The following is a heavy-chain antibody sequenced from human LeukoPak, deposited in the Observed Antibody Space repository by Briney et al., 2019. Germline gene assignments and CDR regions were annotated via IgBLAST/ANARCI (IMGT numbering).Heavy chain of an antibody. Sequence: SETLSLXCTVSGGSISSYYWSWSRQPPGKGLEWIGYIYYSGSTNYNPSLRSRVTISVDTSKNQFSLKLSSVTAADTAVYYCARVKYYFDSSGYYRIYYFDYWGQGTLVTVSS. D-gene: IGHD3-22*01. CDR1: GGSISSYY. V-gene: IGHV4-59*01. CDR2: IYYSGST. J-gene: IGHJ4*02. CDR3: ARVKYYFDSSGYYRIYYFDY.